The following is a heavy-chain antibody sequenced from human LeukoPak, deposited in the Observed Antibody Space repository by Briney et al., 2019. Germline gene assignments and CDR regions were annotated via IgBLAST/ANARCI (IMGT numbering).Heavy chain of an antibody. CDR2: INWNGGST. CDR3: ARGINWVDY. D-gene: IGHD7-27*01. CDR1: GFTFYDYG. Sequence: GGTLRLSCAASGFTFYDYGMTWVRQAPGKGLEWVSGINWNGGSTGYADSVKGRFTISRDNAKNSLSLQMNSLRAEDTALYYCARGINWVDYWGQGSLVTVYS. J-gene: IGHJ4*02. V-gene: IGHV3-20*04.